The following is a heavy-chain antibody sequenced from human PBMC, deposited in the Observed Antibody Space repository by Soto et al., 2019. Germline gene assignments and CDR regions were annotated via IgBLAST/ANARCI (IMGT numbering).Heavy chain of an antibody. CDR1: GGSFSSYA. V-gene: IGHV1-69*01. J-gene: IGHJ4*02. Sequence: QVLLVQSGAEVKKSGSSVKVSCKASGGSFSSYAISWVRQAPGQGLEWMGGIIPVFGTANYAQKFQGRVTITADESTSTVYMELSSLRSEDTAVYYCARVPGLELLDHWGQGTLVSVSS. D-gene: IGHD1-7*01. CDR2: IIPVFGTA. CDR3: ARVPGLELLDH.